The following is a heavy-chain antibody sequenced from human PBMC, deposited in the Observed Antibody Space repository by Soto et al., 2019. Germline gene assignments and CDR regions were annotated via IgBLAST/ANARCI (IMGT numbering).Heavy chain of an antibody. V-gene: IGHV4-30-2*01. CDR3: AREGGDANFDN. CDR1: GGSISSGGYS. D-gene: IGHD2-21*02. CDR2: IYHSGST. Sequence: SETLSLTCAVSGGSISSGGYSWSWIRQPPGQGLEWIGYIYHSGSTYYNPSLKSRVTISVDRSKNQFSLRLSSVTAADTAVYYCAREGGDANFDNWGQGTLVTVSS. J-gene: IGHJ4*02.